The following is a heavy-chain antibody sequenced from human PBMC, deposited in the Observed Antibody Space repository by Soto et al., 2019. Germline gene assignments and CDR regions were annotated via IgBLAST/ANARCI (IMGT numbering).Heavy chain of an antibody. Sequence: PGGSLRVSCTAAGCTFGYYARSWFRQTTGKGLEWVGFIRSKAYGGTTEYATSVKGRFTISRDDSKNSLYLQMNSLKTEDTAVYYCARDYCSGGSCYRYFDYWGQGTLVTVSS. J-gene: IGHJ4*02. CDR1: GCTFGYYA. CDR3: ARDYCSGGSCYRYFDY. CDR2: IRSKAYGGTT. V-gene: IGHV3-49*03. D-gene: IGHD2-15*01.